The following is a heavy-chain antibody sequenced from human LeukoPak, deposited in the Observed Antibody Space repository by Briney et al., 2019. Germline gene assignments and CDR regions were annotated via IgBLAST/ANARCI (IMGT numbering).Heavy chain of an antibody. J-gene: IGHJ4*02. Sequence: SETLSLTCTVSGGSISNHYWGWIRQPPGKQPEYIGYIFYSGSTNYNPSLKSQLTISRDTSNNQFSLHLRSVTAADTAIYYCARINSGWYFDYWGQGNLVTVSS. CDR1: GGSISNHY. CDR2: IFYSGST. D-gene: IGHD6-19*01. CDR3: ARINSGWYFDY. V-gene: IGHV4-59*11.